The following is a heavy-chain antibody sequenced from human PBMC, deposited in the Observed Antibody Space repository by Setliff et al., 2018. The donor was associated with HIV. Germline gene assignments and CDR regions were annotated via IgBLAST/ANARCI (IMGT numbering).Heavy chain of an antibody. CDR1: GYSISNGYY. CDR3: AKAPRITMIVRPNYFDY. Sequence: SETLSLTCSVSGYSISNGYYWGWFRQSPGKGLEWIATIYQTGSIYYNPSLQNRVTLLLDMSKNTLYLQMNSLRAEDTAVYYCAKAPRITMIVRPNYFDYWGQGTLVTVSS. D-gene: IGHD3-22*01. J-gene: IGHJ4*02. V-gene: IGHV4-38-2*02. CDR2: IYQTGSI.